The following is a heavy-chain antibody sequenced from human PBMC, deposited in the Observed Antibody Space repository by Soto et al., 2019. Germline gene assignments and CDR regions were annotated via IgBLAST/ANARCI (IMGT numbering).Heavy chain of an antibody. J-gene: IGHJ5*02. D-gene: IGHD3-3*01. CDR3: GGFGVVTPYNWFDP. CDR1: GGSISSTSYY. Sequence: SETLSLTCTVSGGSISSTSYYWGWIRQPPGKGLEWIANIYYSGSTYYNPSLKSRVTVSIDTSKNQFSLKMISVTAADTAVYYCGGFGVVTPYNWFDPWGQGTLVTVSS. V-gene: IGHV4-39*01. CDR2: IYYSGST.